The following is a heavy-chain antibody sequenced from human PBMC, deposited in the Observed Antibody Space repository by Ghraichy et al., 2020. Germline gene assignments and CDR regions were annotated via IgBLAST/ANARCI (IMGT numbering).Heavy chain of an antibody. CDR3: ARGLAPSYYGGNLYYFDY. D-gene: IGHD4-23*01. V-gene: IGHV4-34*01. Sequence: SETLSLTCAVYGGSFSGYYWSWIRQPPGKGLEWIGEINHSGSTNYNPSLKSRVTISVDTSKNQFSLKLSSVTAADTAVYYCARGLAPSYYGGNLYYFDYWGQGTLVTVSS. CDR2: INHSGST. CDR1: GGSFSGYY. J-gene: IGHJ4*02.